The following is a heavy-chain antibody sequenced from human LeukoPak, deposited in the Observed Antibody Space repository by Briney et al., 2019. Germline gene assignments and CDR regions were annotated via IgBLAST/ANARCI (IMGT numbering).Heavy chain of an antibody. V-gene: IGHV4-34*01. J-gene: IGHJ4*02. CDR3: AREGSRDY. CDR2: INHSGST. CDR1: GGSLSGYY. Sequence: KPSETLSLTCAVYGGSLSGYYWSWIRQPPGKGLEWIGEINHSGSTNYNPSLKSRVTISVDTSKNQFSLKLSSVTAADTAVYYCAREGSRDYWGQGTLVTVSS.